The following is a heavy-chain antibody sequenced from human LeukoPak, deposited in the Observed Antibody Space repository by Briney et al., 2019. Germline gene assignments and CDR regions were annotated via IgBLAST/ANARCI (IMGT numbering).Heavy chain of an antibody. CDR3: ARGRQWPMYAFD. CDR2: ISSSSSTI. V-gene: IGHV3-48*04. D-gene: IGHD6-19*01. Sequence: ETLSLTCTVSGGSVSSATYCWGWIRQPPGKGLEWVSYISSSSSTIYYADSVKGRFTISRDNAKNSLYLQMNSLRAEDTAVYYCARGRQWPMYAFD. J-gene: IGHJ3*01. CDR1: GGSVSSATYC.